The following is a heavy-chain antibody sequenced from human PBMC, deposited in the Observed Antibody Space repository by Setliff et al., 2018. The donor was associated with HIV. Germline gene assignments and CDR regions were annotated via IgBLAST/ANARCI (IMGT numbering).Heavy chain of an antibody. Sequence: SETLSLTCDVSGFSIRSGHYWAWIRQPPGKGLEWIGSIYYTGSTYYYPSLKNRVTISVDTSKNKISLKVNFLTAADTAVYYCAISTLLLDILNAPFDLWGQGMLVTVSS. V-gene: IGHV4-38-2*01. D-gene: IGHD3-9*01. CDR1: GFSIRSGHY. CDR3: AISTLLLDILNAPFDL. CDR2: IYYTGST. J-gene: IGHJ4*02.